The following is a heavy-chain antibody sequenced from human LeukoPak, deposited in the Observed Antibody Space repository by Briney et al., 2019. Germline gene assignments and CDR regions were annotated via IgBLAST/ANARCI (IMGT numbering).Heavy chain of an antibody. J-gene: IGHJ5*02. Sequence: QPGGSLRLSCAASGFTFRNLWMHWVRQAPGKGLLWVSRINSDGSSTTYADSVKGRFSISRDNAKNTLYLQMNSLRAEDTAVYYCARTLGVPSAFDPWGQGTLVTVSS. V-gene: IGHV3-74*01. D-gene: IGHD2-2*01. CDR2: INSDGSST. CDR3: ARTLGVPSAFDP. CDR1: GFTFRNLW.